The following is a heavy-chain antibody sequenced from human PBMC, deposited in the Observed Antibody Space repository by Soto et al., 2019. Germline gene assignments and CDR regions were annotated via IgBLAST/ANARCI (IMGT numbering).Heavy chain of an antibody. Sequence: PSETLSLTCTVSAASIRRYFWSWSRQPPGKGLEWIGYIYYSGSTNYNPSLKSRVTISVDTSKNQFSLKLSSVTAADTAVYYCARVWGGAFDIWGQGTMVT. CDR3: ARVWGGAFDI. CDR2: IYYSGST. D-gene: IGHD3-10*01. J-gene: IGHJ3*02. V-gene: IGHV4-59*01. CDR1: AASIRRYF.